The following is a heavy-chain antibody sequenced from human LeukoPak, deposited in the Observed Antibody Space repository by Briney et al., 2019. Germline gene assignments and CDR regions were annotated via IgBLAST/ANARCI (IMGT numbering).Heavy chain of an antibody. CDR1: GFTFSSYA. J-gene: IGHJ4*02. CDR3: ASLGYSSGC. D-gene: IGHD6-19*01. Sequence: GGSLRLSCAASGFTFSSYAMHWVRQAPGKGLEYVSAISSNGGSTYYANSVKGRFTISRDNSKNTLYLQMGSLRAEDMAVYYCASLGYSSGCWGQGTLVTVSS. V-gene: IGHV3-64*01. CDR2: ISSNGGST.